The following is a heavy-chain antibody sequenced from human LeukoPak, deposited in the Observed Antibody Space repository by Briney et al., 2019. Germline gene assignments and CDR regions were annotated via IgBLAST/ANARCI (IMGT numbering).Heavy chain of an antibody. CDR3: ARAATLSDYYYDSSTFDY. CDR1: GYTFTSYA. V-gene: IGHV1-3*01. J-gene: IGHJ4*02. CDR2: INAGNGNT. D-gene: IGHD3-22*01. Sequence: ASVKVSCKASGYTFTSYAMHWVRQAPGQRLEWMGWINAGNGNTKYSQKFQGRVTITRDTSASTAYMELSSLRSEDTAVYYCARAATLSDYYYDSSTFDYWGQGTLVTVSS.